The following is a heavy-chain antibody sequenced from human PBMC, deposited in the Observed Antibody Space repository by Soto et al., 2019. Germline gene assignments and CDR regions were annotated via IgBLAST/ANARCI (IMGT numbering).Heavy chain of an antibody. Sequence: EVQLLESGGGLVQPGGSLRLSCAASGFTFSTYAMAWVRQAPGKGLEWVSAISGGGTYTYYADYVKGRFTISRDNSKNTLDLRMDGLGAEDTALYYCAKAFDTSGVIYERAFDYWGQGTLVTVSS. D-gene: IGHD2-8*01. CDR2: ISGGGTYT. CDR3: AKAFDTSGVIYERAFDY. J-gene: IGHJ4*02. V-gene: IGHV3-23*01. CDR1: GFTFSTYA.